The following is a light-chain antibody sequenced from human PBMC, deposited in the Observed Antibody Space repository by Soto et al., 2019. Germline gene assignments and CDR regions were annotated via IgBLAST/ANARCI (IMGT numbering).Light chain of an antibody. CDR3: HQYGRSKRWT. J-gene: IGKJ1*01. V-gene: IGKV3-20*01. CDR1: QTITGTY. Sequence: EVVLTQFPGTLSLSPGERATLSCRASQTITGTYLAWYQQKPGQAPRLLIHGASTRATGIPDRFSGGGTGTDFNLNISRVEPEDFATYYCHQYGRSKRWTFGQGTKVEVK. CDR2: GAS.